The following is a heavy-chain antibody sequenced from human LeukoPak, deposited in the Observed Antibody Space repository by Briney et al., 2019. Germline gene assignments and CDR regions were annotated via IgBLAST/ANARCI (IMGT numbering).Heavy chain of an antibody. D-gene: IGHD3-22*01. J-gene: IGHJ4*02. CDR2: ISSSSSTI. CDR3: ARRGYYYDSSGYYSYEGRDY. Sequence: GGSLRLSCAASGFTFSRHSMNWVRQAPGKGLEWVSYISSSSSTIYYADSVKGRFTISRDNAKNSLYLQMNSLRAEDTAVYYCARRGYYYDSSGYYSYEGRDYWGQGTMVTVSA. CDR1: GFTFSRHS. V-gene: IGHV3-48*01.